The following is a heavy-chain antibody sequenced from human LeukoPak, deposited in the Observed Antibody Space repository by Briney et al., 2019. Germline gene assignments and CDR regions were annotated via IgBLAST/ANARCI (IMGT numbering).Heavy chain of an antibody. D-gene: IGHD5-18*01. CDR2: ISNGNT. J-gene: IGHJ5*02. CDR3: ARDKAHSYGRYFDP. Sequence: PSETLSLTCSVAGGSISTYYWNWIRQTPGKGLEWIGHISNGNTDYYPSLKSRVTISVDTPKNQFSLRLTSVTAADTGVYYCARDKAHSYGRYFDPWGQGALVIVSS. V-gene: IGHV4-59*01. CDR1: GGSISTYY.